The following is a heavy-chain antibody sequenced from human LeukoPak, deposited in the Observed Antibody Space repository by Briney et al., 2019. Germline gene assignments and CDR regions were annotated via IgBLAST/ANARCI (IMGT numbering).Heavy chain of an antibody. J-gene: IGHJ4*02. V-gene: IGHV3-30*02. D-gene: IGHD3-22*01. CDR1: GFIFSNNG. CDR2: IRYDGSNK. Sequence: GGSLRLSCAASGFIFSNNGMHWVRQAPWKGLEWVAFIRYDGSNKYYADSVKGRFTISRDNSKNTLYLQMNSLRAEDSAVYYCAKDPRSSYYDSSGYCDYWGQGTLVTVSS. CDR3: AKDPRSSYYDSSGYCDY.